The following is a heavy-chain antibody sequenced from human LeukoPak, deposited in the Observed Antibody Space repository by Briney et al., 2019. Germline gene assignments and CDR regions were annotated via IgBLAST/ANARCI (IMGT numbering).Heavy chain of an antibody. Sequence: GGSLRLSCAASGFTFSSYAMSWVRQAPGKGLEWVSAISGSGGSTYYADSVKGRFTISRDNSKNTLYLQMNNLRAEDTAVYYCAKISEFWETCGGDCYADYWGQGTLVTVSS. CDR1: GFTFSSYA. CDR3: AKISEFWETCGGDCYADY. D-gene: IGHD2-21*01. CDR2: ISGSGGST. V-gene: IGHV3-23*01. J-gene: IGHJ4*02.